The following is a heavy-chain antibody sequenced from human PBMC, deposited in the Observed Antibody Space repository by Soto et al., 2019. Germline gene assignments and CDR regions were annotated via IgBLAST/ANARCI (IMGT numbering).Heavy chain of an antibody. Sequence: ASVKVSCKASGYTFTSYAMHWVRQAPGQRLEWMGWINAGNGNTKYSQKFQGRVTITRDTSASTAYMELSSLRSEDTAVYYCARKDDSSGYYTFDYWGQGTLVTVSS. CDR2: INAGNGNT. CDR1: GYTFTSYA. J-gene: IGHJ4*02. D-gene: IGHD3-22*01. V-gene: IGHV1-3*01. CDR3: ARKDDSSGYYTFDY.